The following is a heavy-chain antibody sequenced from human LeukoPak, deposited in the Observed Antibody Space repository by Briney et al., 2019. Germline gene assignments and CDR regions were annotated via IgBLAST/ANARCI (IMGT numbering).Heavy chain of an antibody. V-gene: IGHV3-23*01. D-gene: IGHD2-2*01. CDR1: GFTFSSYA. CDR2: ISGSGGST. J-gene: IGHJ4*02. Sequence: PGGSLRLSCAASGFTFSSYAMSRVRQAPGKGLEWVSAISGSGGSTYYADSVKGRFTISRDNSKNTLYLQMNSLRAEDTAVYYCAKDLENPTDIVVVPAFDYWGQGTLVTVSS. CDR3: AKDLENPTDIVVVPAFDY.